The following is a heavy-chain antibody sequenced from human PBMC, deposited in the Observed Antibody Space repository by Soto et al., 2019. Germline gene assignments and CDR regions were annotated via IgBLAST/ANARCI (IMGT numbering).Heavy chain of an antibody. CDR1: GYTFTSYA. D-gene: IGHD6-13*01. Sequence: ASVKVSCKASGYTFTSYAMHWVRQAPGQRLEWMGWINAGNGNTKYSQKFQGRVTITRDTSASTAYMELSSLRSEDTAVYYCARDKRGPDRSGAAAGRGDYWGQGTLVTVSS. CDR2: INAGNGNT. CDR3: ARDKRGPDRSGAAAGRGDY. V-gene: IGHV1-3*01. J-gene: IGHJ4*02.